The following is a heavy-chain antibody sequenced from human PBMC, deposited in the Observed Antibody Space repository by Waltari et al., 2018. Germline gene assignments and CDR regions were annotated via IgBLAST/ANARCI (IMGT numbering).Heavy chain of an antibody. J-gene: IGHJ4*02. CDR2: IKSKTDGGTT. D-gene: IGHD4-17*01. Sequence: EVQLVESGGGLVKPGGSLRLSCAASGFTFSNAWMSWVRQAPGKGLEWVGRIKSKTDGGTTDYAAPVKGRFTISRDDSKNTLYLQMNSLKTEDTAVYYCTTDLRYLGRDYGDQNYWGQGTLVTVSS. V-gene: IGHV3-15*01. CDR3: TTDLRYLGRDYGDQNY. CDR1: GFTFSNAW.